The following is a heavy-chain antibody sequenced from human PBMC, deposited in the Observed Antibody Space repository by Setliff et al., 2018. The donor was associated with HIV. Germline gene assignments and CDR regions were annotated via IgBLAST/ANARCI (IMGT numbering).Heavy chain of an antibody. CDR2: IDHSGNT. V-gene: IGHV4-30-2*01. D-gene: IGHD6-13*01. CDR1: GGFISTGGYS. Sequence: SETLSLTCTVSGGFISTGGYSWSWIRQPPGKGLEWTGYIDHSGNTYYNPSLKSRVSISVDRSKNHFSLRLSAVTAADTAVYYCARGGSRGSWYWDYWGQGTLVTVSS. CDR3: ARGGSRGSWYWDY. J-gene: IGHJ4*02.